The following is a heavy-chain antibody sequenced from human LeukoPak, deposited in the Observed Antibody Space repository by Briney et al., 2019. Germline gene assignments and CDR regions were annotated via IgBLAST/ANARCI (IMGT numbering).Heavy chain of an antibody. Sequence: VASVKVSYKASGYTFTSYDINWVRQATGQGLEWMGWMNPNSGNTGYAQKFQGRVTMTRSTSISTAYMELSSLRSEDTAVYYCARLGDRYYDFWSGYPTPMDVWGKGTTVTVSS. V-gene: IGHV1-8*01. CDR1: GYTFTSYD. J-gene: IGHJ6*04. CDR2: MNPNSGNT. D-gene: IGHD3-3*01. CDR3: ARLGDRYYDFWSGYPTPMDV.